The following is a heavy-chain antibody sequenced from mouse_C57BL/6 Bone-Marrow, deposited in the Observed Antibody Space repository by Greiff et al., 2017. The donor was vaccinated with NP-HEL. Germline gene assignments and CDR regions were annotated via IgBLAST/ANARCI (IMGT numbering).Heavy chain of an antibody. Sequence: VQLQQSGAELASPGASVTLSCKASGYTFTDHIMNWVKKRPGQGLEWIGRIYPVSGETNYNPKFMGKATFTVDRSSSTVYMVLNSLTSEDPAIYYCGGERPYGGYSFDYWGQGTTLTVSS. J-gene: IGHJ2*01. CDR3: GGERPYGGYSFDY. CDR2: IYPVSGET. V-gene: IGHV1-11*01. D-gene: IGHD1-1*01. CDR1: GYTFTDHI.